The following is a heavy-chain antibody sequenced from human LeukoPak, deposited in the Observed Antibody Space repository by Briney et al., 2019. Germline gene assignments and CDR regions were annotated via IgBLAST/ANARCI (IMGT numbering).Heavy chain of an antibody. D-gene: IGHD2-15*01. CDR2: INNIGTDT. V-gene: IGHV3-64*01. Sequence: PGGSLRLSCAASGFTFNSYSMHWVRQAPGKGLEYVSAINNIGTDTYYTSSVKGRFIVSRDNSKNTVYLQMGSLRVEDMAVYYCVRREIEVAAIVYWGQGTLVTVSS. CDR1: GFTFNSYS. J-gene: IGHJ4*02. CDR3: VRREIEVAAIVY.